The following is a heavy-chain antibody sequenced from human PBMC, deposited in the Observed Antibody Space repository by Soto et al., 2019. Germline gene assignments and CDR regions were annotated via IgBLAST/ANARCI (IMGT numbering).Heavy chain of an antibody. V-gene: IGHV1-69*01. CDR2: IIPIFGTA. D-gene: IGHD6-6*01. Sequence: QVQLVQSGAEVQKPGSSVKVSCKASGGTFSSYAISWVRQAPGQGLEWMGGIIPIFGTANYAQKFQGRVTITADESTSTAYMELSSLRSEDTAVYYCARDGSSSSGIGYYYGMDVWGQGTTVTVSS. J-gene: IGHJ6*02. CDR1: GGTFSSYA. CDR3: ARDGSSSSGIGYYYGMDV.